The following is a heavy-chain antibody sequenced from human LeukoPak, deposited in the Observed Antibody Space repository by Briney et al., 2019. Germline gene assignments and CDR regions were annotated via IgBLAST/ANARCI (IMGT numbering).Heavy chain of an antibody. CDR3: ARKNVLLWFGESLYYMDV. Sequence: GASVKVSCKASGYTFTSYGISWVRQAPGQGLEWMGWISAYNGNTNYAQKLQGRVTMTTDTSTSTAYKELRSLRSDDTAVYYCARKNVLLWFGESLYYMDVWGKGTTVTVSS. CDR1: GYTFTSYG. D-gene: IGHD3-10*01. CDR2: ISAYNGNT. J-gene: IGHJ6*03. V-gene: IGHV1-18*01.